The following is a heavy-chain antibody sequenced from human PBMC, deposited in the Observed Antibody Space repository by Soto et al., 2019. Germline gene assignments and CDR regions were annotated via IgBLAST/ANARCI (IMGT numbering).Heavy chain of an antibody. J-gene: IGHJ6*02. CDR1: GGSISSSSYY. D-gene: IGHD6-19*01. V-gene: IGHV4-39*01. CDR2: IYYSGST. Sequence: PSETLSLTCTVSGGSISSSSYYWGWIRQPPGKGLEWFGSIYYSGSTYYNPSLKSRVTISVDTSKNQFSLKLSSVTAADTAVYYCARSVAGTSLDYYYYGMDVWGQGTTVTVSS. CDR3: ARSVAGTSLDYYYYGMDV.